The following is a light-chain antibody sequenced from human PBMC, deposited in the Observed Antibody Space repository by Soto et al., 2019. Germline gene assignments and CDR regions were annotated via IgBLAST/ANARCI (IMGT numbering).Light chain of an antibody. J-gene: IGLJ3*02. Sequence: QSVLTQPPSVSEAPRQRGTSSCSGSSSNIGNNAVNWYQQLPGKAPKLLIYYDDLLPSGVSDRFSGSKSGTSASLAISGLQSEDEADYYCAACDDSLNGRVFGGGTKLTVL. CDR2: YDD. V-gene: IGLV1-36*01. CDR3: AACDDSLNGRV. CDR1: SSNIGNNA.